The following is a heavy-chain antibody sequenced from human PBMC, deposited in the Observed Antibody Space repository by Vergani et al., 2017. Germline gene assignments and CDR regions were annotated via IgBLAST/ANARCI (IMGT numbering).Heavy chain of an antibody. Sequence: QVQLVQSGAEVKKPGSSVKVSCKASGYTFTSYAMHWVRQAPGQRLEWMGWINAGNGNTKYSQKFPGRVTITMDTSASTAYMELSSLRSEDTAVYYCARTYYDFWSGYKFDYWGQGTLVTVAS. D-gene: IGHD3-3*01. CDR3: ARTYYDFWSGYKFDY. CDR2: INAGNGNT. CDR1: GYTFTSYA. V-gene: IGHV1-3*01. J-gene: IGHJ4*02.